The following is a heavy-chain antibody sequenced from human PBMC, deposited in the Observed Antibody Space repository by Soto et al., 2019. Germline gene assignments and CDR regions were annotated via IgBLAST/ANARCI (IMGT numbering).Heavy chain of an antibody. D-gene: IGHD3-22*01. J-gene: IGHJ4*02. CDR1: GFTFSSYA. CDR2: ISGSGGST. Sequence: GGSLRLSCAASGFTFSSYAMSWVRQAPGKGLEWVSAISGSGGSTYYADSVKGRFTISRDNSKNTLYLQMNSLRAEDTAVYYCAITMIVVVIMGPFDYCGPGTMVTVYS. CDR3: AITMIVVVIMGPFDY. V-gene: IGHV3-23*01.